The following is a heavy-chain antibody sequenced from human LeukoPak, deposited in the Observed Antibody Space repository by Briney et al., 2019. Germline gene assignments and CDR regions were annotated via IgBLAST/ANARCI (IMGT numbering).Heavy chain of an antibody. J-gene: IGHJ4*02. CDR2: IFYSGST. V-gene: IGHV4-39*07. CDR3: ARGVAEFDY. D-gene: IGHD5-12*01. Sequence: SETLSLTCTVSSGSISTSNYYWGWVRQPPGKALEWIGNIFYSGSTYYSPSLKSRVTISVDTSKNQFSLKLSSVTAADTAVYYCARGVAEFDYWGQGTLVTVSS. CDR1: SGSISTSNYY.